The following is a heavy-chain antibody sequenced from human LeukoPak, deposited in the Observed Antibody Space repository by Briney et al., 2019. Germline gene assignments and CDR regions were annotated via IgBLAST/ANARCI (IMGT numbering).Heavy chain of an antibody. CDR3: AKHLVGATKYYFDY. D-gene: IGHD1-26*01. V-gene: IGHV3-23*01. Sequence: GGSLRPSCAASGFTFSSYAMSWVRQAPGKGLEWVSAISGSGGSTYYADSVKGRFTISRDNSKNTLYLQMNSLRAEDTAVYYCAKHLVGATKYYFDYWGQGTLVTVSS. CDR2: ISGSGGST. CDR1: GFTFSSYA. J-gene: IGHJ4*02.